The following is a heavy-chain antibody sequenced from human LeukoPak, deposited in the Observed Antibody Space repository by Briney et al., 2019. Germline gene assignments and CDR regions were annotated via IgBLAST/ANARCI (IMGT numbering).Heavy chain of an antibody. CDR2: IYPGDSDT. Sequence: GESLKISCKGSGYSFTSYWVGWVRQMPGKGLEWMGIIYPGDSDTRYSPSFQGQVTISADKSISTAYLQWSSLKASDTAMYYCARQFVRQWLVPDAFDIWGQGTMVTVSS. D-gene: IGHD6-19*01. CDR1: GYSFTSYW. J-gene: IGHJ3*02. V-gene: IGHV5-51*01. CDR3: ARQFVRQWLVPDAFDI.